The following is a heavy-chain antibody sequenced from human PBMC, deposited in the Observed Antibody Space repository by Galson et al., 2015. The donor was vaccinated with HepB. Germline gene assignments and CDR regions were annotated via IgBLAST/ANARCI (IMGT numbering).Heavy chain of an antibody. CDR1: GSRFSNSG. D-gene: IGHD2-15*01. V-gene: IGHV3-33*01. J-gene: IGHJ3*02. Sequence: SLRLSCAGSGSRFSNSGIHWVRQAPGKGLGWVAVIQYDGSIKAYADSVKGRFTISRDNSKNTVFLEMNTLGAEDTAVYYCAREGSRIVFHAFDIWGQGTMVTVSS. CDR3: AREGSRIVFHAFDI. CDR2: IQYDGSIK.